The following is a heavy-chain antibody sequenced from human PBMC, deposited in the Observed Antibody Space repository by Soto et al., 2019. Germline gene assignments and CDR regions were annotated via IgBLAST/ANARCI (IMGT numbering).Heavy chain of an antibody. J-gene: IGHJ5*01. V-gene: IGHV6-1*01. CDR1: GGSINSGD. CDR3: ARLIGNSWLDS. CDR2: TYYRSKWYN. D-gene: IGHD2-8*01. Sequence: SETLSLTCTVSGGSINSGDYSWTWIRQSPSRGLEWLGRTYYRSKWYNDYAVSVKSRITINPDTSNNQLSLQLNSVTPDDTAVYYCARLIGNSWLDSWGQGTLVTVSS.